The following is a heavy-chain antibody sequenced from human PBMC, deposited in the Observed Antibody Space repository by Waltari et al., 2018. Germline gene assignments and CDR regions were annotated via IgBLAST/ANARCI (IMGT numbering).Heavy chain of an antibody. Sequence: VQLVESGGGLVQPGGSRSLPWAASGSPFSSHSMNWVRKAAGKGLEWVSYISSSSSTIYYADSVKGRFTISRDNAKNSLYLQMNSLRAEDTAVYYCARDPRGSGSKWGQGTLVTVSS. D-gene: IGHD3-10*01. J-gene: IGHJ4*02. CDR2: ISSSSSTI. V-gene: IGHV3-48*01. CDR1: GSPFSSHS. CDR3: ARDPRGSGSK.